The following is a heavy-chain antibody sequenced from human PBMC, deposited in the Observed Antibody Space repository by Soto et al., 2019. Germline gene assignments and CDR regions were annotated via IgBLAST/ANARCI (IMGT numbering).Heavy chain of an antibody. CDR3: ARDTAKVAATSDENWFDP. CDR2: ISAYNGNT. D-gene: IGHD2-15*01. CDR1: GYTFTSYG. Sequence: QVQLVQSGAEVKKPGASVKVSCKASGYTFTSYGISWVRQAPGQGREWMGWISAYNGNTNYAQKLQGRVTMTTDTSTSTAYMELRSLRSDDTAVYYCARDTAKVAATSDENWFDPWGQGTLVTVSS. J-gene: IGHJ5*02. V-gene: IGHV1-18*01.